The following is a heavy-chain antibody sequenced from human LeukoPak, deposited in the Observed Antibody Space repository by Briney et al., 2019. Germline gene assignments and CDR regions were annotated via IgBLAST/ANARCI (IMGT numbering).Heavy chain of an antibody. Sequence: SETLSLTCAVYGGSFSGYYWSWIRQPPGKGLEWIGEINHSGSTNYNPSLKSRVTISVDTSKNQFSLKLSSVTAADTAVYYCARLGGSAWHLDYWGQGILVTVSS. V-gene: IGHV4-34*01. D-gene: IGHD6-19*01. CDR3: ARLGGSAWHLDY. J-gene: IGHJ4*02. CDR1: GGSFSGYY. CDR2: INHSGST.